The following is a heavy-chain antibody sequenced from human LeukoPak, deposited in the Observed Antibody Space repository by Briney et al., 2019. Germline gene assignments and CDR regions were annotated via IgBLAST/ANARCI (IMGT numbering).Heavy chain of an antibody. CDR3: ARQERYDFWSGYYVY. CDR2: IYYSGST. D-gene: IGHD3-3*01. Sequence: SETLSLTCTVSGGSISSSSYYWGWIRQPPGKGLEWIGSIYYSGSTYYNPSLKSRVTISVDTSKNQFSLKLSSVTAADTAVYYCARQERYDFWSGYYVYWGQGTLVTVSS. J-gene: IGHJ4*02. CDR1: GGSISSSSYY. V-gene: IGHV4-39*01.